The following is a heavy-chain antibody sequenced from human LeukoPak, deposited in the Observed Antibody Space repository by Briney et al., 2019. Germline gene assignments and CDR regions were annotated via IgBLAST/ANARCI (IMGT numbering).Heavy chain of an antibody. Sequence: SETLSLTCTVSGGSISSGGYYWSWIRQHPGKGLEWIGSIYYSGSTYYNPSLKSRVTISVDTSKNQFSLKLSSVTAADTAVYYCASLKDCSGGSCYPDDWGQGTLVTVSS. J-gene: IGHJ4*02. CDR2: IYYSGST. CDR3: ASLKDCSGGSCYPDD. D-gene: IGHD2-15*01. CDR1: GGSISSGGYY. V-gene: IGHV4-39*01.